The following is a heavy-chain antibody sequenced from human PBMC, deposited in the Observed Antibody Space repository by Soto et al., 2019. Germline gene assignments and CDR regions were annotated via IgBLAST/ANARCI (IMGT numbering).Heavy chain of an antibody. Sequence: GPTLVNPTQTLTLTCTFSGFSLSTRAVGVGWIRQPPGKALEWLALIYWNDDKRYSPSLKNRLTITKDTSKNHVVLTMTNMDPVDTATYYCAHRHELGSFDIWGQGTKVTVSS. CDR1: GFSLSTRAVG. V-gene: IGHV2-5*01. J-gene: IGHJ3*02. CDR2: IYWNDDK. D-gene: IGHD1-26*01. CDR3: AHRHELGSFDI.